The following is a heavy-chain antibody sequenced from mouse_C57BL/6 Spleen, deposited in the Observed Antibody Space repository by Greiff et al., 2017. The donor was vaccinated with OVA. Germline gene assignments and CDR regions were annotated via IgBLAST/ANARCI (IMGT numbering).Heavy chain of an antibody. V-gene: IGHV1-52*01. CDR1: GYTFTSYW. CDR2: IDPSDSEP. Sequence: QVQLQQPGAELVRPGSSVKLSCKASGYTFTSYWMHWVKQRPIQGLEWIGNIDPSDSEPHSNQKLKDKATLTVEKSSSTAYMQLSSLTSEDSAVYYCSRKDSSGYGFAYWGQGTLVTVSA. J-gene: IGHJ3*01. CDR3: SRKDSSGYGFAY. D-gene: IGHD3-2*01.